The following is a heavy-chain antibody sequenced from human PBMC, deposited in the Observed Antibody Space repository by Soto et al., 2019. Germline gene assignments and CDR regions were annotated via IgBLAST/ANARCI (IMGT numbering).Heavy chain of an antibody. CDR1: GFTFSDYY. CDR3: AKAPLYDFWSGYYTQ. D-gene: IGHD3-3*01. V-gene: IGHV3-23*01. J-gene: IGHJ4*02. Sequence: PGGSLRLSCAASGFTFSDYYMSWIRQAPGKGLEWVSAISGSGGSTYYADSVKGRFTISRDNSKNTLYLQMNSLRAEDTAVYYCAKAPLYDFWSGYYTQWGQGTLVTVSS. CDR2: ISGSGGST.